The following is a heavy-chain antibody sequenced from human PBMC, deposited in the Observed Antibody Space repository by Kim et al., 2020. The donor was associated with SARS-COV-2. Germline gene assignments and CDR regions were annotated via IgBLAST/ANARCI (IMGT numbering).Heavy chain of an antibody. D-gene: IGHD3-3*01. V-gene: IGHV3-33*01. J-gene: IGHJ5*02. CDR1: GFTFSSYG. Sequence: GGSLRLSCAASGFTFSSYGMHWVRQAPGKGLEWVAVIWYDGSNKYYADSVKGRFTISRDNSKNTLYLQMNSLRAEDTAVYYCARGYLSTFNYAFWSGYPWFDPWGQGTLVPV. CDR2: IWYDGSNK. CDR3: ARGYLSTFNYAFWSGYPWFDP.